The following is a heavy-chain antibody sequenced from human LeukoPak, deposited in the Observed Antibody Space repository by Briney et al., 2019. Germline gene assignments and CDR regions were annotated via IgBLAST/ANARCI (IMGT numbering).Heavy chain of an antibody. J-gene: IGHJ4*02. CDR1: GYTFSSYA. V-gene: IGHV1-69*05. CDR3: ASSGSAAAALDGY. D-gene: IGHD6-13*01. Sequence: GASVKVSCKASGYTFSSYAISWVRQAPGQGLEWMGGIIPIFGTANYAQKFQGRVTITTDESTSTAYMELSSLRSEDTAVYYCASSGSAAAALDGYWGQGTLVTVSS. CDR2: IIPIFGTA.